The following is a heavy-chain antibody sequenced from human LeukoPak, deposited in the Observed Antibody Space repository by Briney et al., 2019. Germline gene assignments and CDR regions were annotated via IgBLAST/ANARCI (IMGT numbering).Heavy chain of an antibody. J-gene: IGHJ5*02. CDR2: INHSGST. CDR3: ARRAGKYYYDSSGYP. Sequence: PSETLSLTCAVYGGSFSGYYWSWIRQPPGKGLERIGEINHSGSTNYNPSLKSRVTISVDTSKNQFSLKLSSVTAADTAVYYCARRAGKYYYDSSGYPWGQGTLVTVSS. D-gene: IGHD3-22*01. V-gene: IGHV4-34*01. CDR1: GGSFSGYY.